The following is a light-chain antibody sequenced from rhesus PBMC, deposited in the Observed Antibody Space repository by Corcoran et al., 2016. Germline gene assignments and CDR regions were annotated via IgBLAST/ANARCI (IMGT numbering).Light chain of an antibody. CDR1: HSLVHSNGHTF. J-gene: IGKJ2*01. Sequence: DVVMTQSPLSLPIIPGQPASISCRSSHSLVHSNGHTFLSWYHQKSGQPTRLLIYKVSTRYSGVPERFSGSGAGTDFTLKSSRVEPDDVGVYYCGPGTHWPYSFGPGTKLEIK. V-gene: IGKV2-64*01. CDR3: GPGTHWPYS. CDR2: KVS.